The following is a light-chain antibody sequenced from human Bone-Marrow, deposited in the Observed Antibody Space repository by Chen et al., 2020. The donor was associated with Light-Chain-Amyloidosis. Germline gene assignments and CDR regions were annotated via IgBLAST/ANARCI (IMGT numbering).Light chain of an antibody. V-gene: IGKV3-11*01. J-gene: IGKJ4*01. Sequence: EIVLTQYPATLSLSRGERATLSCRASQTVGGYLAWYQQKPGQVPRLLIYDASIRVTGIPARFSGSGSGTDFTLTISSLEPEDFAVYYCQQRSNWPLTFGAGTKVEIK. CDR3: QQRSNWPLT. CDR1: QTVGGY. CDR2: DAS.